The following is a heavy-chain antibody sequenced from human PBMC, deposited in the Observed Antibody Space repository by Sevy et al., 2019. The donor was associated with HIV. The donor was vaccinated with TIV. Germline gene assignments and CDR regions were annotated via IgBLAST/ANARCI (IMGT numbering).Heavy chain of an antibody. CDR1: GYSFTNYW. J-gene: IGHJ4*02. V-gene: IGHV5-51*01. Sequence: GESLKISCKGSGYSFTNYWIGWVRQMPGKVLEWMGIIYPGDSDTKYSPSFQGQVTVSADKSIGPAYLQWNSLKASDTAMYYCARHQRYCSVGACFLDYWGQGTLVTVSS. CDR2: IYPGDSDT. CDR3: ARHQRYCSVGACFLDY. D-gene: IGHD2-15*01.